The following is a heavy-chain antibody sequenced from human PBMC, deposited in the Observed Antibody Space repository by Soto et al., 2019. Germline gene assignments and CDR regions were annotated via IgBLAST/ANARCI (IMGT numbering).Heavy chain of an antibody. D-gene: IGHD3-10*01. Sequence: QVQLVQSGAEVKKPGSSVKVSCKASGGTFSSYAISWVRQAPGQGLEWMGGIIPIFGTANYAQKFQGRVTINAGEATSTAYRELSSLLSEDTAVYYCARTDPRAEAGWGYYYGMDVWGQGTTVAVSS. CDR2: IIPIFGTA. V-gene: IGHV1-69*12. J-gene: IGHJ6*02. CDR3: ARTDPRAEAGWGYYYGMDV. CDR1: GGTFSSYA.